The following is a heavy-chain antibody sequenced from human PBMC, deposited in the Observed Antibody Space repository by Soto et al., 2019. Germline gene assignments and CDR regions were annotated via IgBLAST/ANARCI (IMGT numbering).Heavy chain of an antibody. CDR3: AKSGTRGYSGYVEC. D-gene: IGHD5-12*01. V-gene: IGHV3-53*01. Sequence: PGGSLRLSCAASGFTVSSNYMSWVRQAPGKGLEWVSVIYSGGSTYYADSLKGRFTIFRDNSKKTLYLQMNSLRAEDTAVYYCAKSGTRGYSGYVECWVKETLFTV. CDR2: IYSGGST. J-gene: IGHJ4*02. CDR1: GFTVSSNY.